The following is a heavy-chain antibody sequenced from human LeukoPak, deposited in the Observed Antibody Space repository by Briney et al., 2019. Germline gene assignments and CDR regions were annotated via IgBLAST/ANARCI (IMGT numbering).Heavy chain of an antibody. D-gene: IGHD3-22*01. CDR1: GGSISSGSYY. J-gene: IGHJ4*02. V-gene: IGHV4-61*02. Sequence: PSQTLSLTCTVSGGSISSGSYYWSWIRQPAGKGLEWIGRIYTSGSTNYNPSLKSRVTISVDTSKNQFSLKLSSVTAADTAMYYCARGQYDSSGYPFDYFDYWGQGTLVTVSS. CDR3: ARGQYDSSGYPFDYFDY. CDR2: IYTSGST.